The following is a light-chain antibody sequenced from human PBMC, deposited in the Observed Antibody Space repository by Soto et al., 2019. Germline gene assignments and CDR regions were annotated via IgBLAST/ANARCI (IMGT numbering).Light chain of an antibody. Sequence: QSALTQPASVSGSPGQLITISCTGANSDVGGHNYVSWYQQHPGKAPKLMIYEVSNRPSGVSNRFSGSKSGNTASLTISGLQAEDEADYYCSSYTSSSTWVFGGGTKLTVL. CDR3: SSYTSSSTWV. J-gene: IGLJ3*02. V-gene: IGLV2-14*01. CDR2: EVS. CDR1: NSDVGGHNY.